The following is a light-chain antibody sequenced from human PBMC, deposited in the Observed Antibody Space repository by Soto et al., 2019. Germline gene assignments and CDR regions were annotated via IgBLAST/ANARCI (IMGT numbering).Light chain of an antibody. Sequence: QSALTQPASVSGSPGQSITISCTGTSSDVGSYNLVSWYQQHPGKAPKLMIYEGSKRPSGFSNRFSGSKSGNTASLTISGLQAEDEADYYCCSYAGSSIPVVFGGGTKLTVL. CDR2: EGS. V-gene: IGLV2-23*01. CDR1: SSDVGSYNL. CDR3: CSYAGSSIPVV. J-gene: IGLJ2*01.